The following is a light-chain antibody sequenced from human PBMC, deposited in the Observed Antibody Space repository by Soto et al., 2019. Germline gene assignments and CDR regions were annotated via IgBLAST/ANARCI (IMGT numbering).Light chain of an antibody. CDR1: SSDIGGYIY. J-gene: IGLJ2*01. CDR2: DVS. Sequence: QSALTQPRSVSGSPGQSVTISCTGTSSDIGGYIYVSWYQQHPGKAPKLIICDVSQRPSGVPDRFSGSKSGNTASLTISGLQAEDEADYYCCSYAGSYTVLFGGGTQLTVL. CDR3: CSYAGSYTVL. V-gene: IGLV2-11*01.